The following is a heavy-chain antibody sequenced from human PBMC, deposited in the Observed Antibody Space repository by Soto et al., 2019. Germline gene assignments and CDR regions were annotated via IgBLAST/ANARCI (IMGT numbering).Heavy chain of an antibody. CDR3: EMPGIAEAGTFSYYYYGMDV. CDR1: CGSISSSSYY. J-gene: IGHJ6*02. CDR2: IYYSGST. Sequence: SETLSLTCTVSCGSISSSSYYWGWIRQPPGKGLEWIGSIYYSGSTYYNPSLKSRVTISVDTSKNQFSLKLSSVTAADTAVYYCEMPGIAEAGTFSYYYYGMDVWGQGTTVT. D-gene: IGHD6-13*01. V-gene: IGHV4-39*01.